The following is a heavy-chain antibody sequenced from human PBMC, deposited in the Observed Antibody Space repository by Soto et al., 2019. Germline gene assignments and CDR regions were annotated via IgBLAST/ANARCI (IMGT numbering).Heavy chain of an antibody. CDR2: LSYDGSNQ. D-gene: IGHD2-21*02. CDR1: GFTFSRSG. V-gene: IGHV3-30*03. Sequence: QVQLVESGGGVVQPGRSLRLSCAASGFTFSRSGMHWVRQAPGQGLEWVAVLSYDGSNQYCADSVKGRYTISRDNAKNTLYLQMNSLGAEDTAVYYGETAMVVVTAIAGGGGIDKWVQVTLVTASS. CDR3: ETAMVVVTAIAGGGGIDK. J-gene: IGHJ3*02.